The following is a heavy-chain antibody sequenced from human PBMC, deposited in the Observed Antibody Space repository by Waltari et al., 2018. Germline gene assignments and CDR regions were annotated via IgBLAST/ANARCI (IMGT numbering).Heavy chain of an antibody. V-gene: IGHV1-69*12. D-gene: IGHD1-26*01. Sequence: QVQLVQSGAEVKKPGSSVKVSCKASGGTFSSYAISWVRQAPGPGLEWMGGIIPIFGTANDAQKFQGRFTITADESTSTAYMELSSLRAEDTAVYYCARRWALVGATVHYYYYYGMDVWGQGTTVTVSS. CDR1: GGTFSSYA. J-gene: IGHJ6*02. CDR3: ARRWALVGATVHYYYYYGMDV. CDR2: IIPIFGTA.